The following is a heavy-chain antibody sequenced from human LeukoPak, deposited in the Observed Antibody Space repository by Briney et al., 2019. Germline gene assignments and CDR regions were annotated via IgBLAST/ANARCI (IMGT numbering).Heavy chain of an antibody. D-gene: IGHD5/OR15-5a*01. CDR3: ARGVWSSHSVGYYFDH. CDR2: INPNSGGT. V-gene: IGHV1-2*02. Sequence: ASVKVSCKASGYTFTGYYMHWVRQAPGQGLEWMGWINPNSGGTNYAQKFQGRITISRDTSASTAYMELSSLRSEDMAVYYCARGVWSSHSVGYYFDHWGQGTLVTVSS. J-gene: IGHJ4*02. CDR1: GYTFTGYY.